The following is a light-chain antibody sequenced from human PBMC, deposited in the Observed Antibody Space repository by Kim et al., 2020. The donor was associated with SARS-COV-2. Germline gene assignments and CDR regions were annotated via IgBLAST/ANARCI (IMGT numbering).Light chain of an antibody. Sequence: SYELTQPPSLSVSLGQPATITCSGDDLGNRDVCWYQQKPGQSPMLVMFQNRERPSGIPGRFSGSNSGDTATLTISGTQAMDEADYYCQAWDGKTVTFGDGTQLTAL. CDR1: DLGNRD. CDR2: QNR. J-gene: IGLJ2*01. V-gene: IGLV3-1*01. CDR3: QAWDGKTVT.